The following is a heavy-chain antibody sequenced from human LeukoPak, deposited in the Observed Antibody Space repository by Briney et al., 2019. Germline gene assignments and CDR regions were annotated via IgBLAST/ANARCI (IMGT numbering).Heavy chain of an antibody. CDR3: ATRLAVDAFDI. CDR2: ISYDGNSQ. Sequence: GGSLRLSCAASGFTFSTNGMHWARKAPGKGLEWVAAISYDGNSQYYADSVKGRFHTYRDNLKSAQYLQMNSLRGEDTALYHCATRLAVDAFDIWGQGAMVTVSS. CDR1: GFTFSTNG. V-gene: IGHV3-30*19. J-gene: IGHJ3*02. D-gene: IGHD3-9*01.